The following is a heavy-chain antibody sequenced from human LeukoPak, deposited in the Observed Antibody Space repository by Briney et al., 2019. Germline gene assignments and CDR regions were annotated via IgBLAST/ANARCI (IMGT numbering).Heavy chain of an antibody. CDR1: GYTFTSYD. V-gene: IGHV1-8*01. J-gene: IGHJ4*02. Sequence: GASVKVSCKASGYTFTSYDINWVRQATGQGLEWMGWMNPNSDNTGYAQKFQGRVTMTRNTSISTAYMELSSLRSEDTAVYYCASSRGYYYDSSGGYYFDYWGQGTLVTVSS. CDR2: MNPNSDNT. CDR3: ASSRGYYYDSSGGYYFDY. D-gene: IGHD3-22*01.